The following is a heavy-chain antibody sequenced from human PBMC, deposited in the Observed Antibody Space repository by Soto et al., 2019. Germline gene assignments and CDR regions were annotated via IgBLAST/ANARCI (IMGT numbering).Heavy chain of an antibody. D-gene: IGHD2-21*02. Sequence: PGGSLRLSCAASGFTFSSYAMSWVRQAPGKGLEWVSAISGSGGSTYYADSVKGRFTISRDNSKNTLYLQMNSLRAEDTAVYYCAKFDTPLAYCGGDCYSYFDYWGQGTLVTVSS. J-gene: IGHJ4*02. CDR3: AKFDTPLAYCGGDCYSYFDY. CDR2: ISGSGGST. CDR1: GFTFSSYA. V-gene: IGHV3-23*01.